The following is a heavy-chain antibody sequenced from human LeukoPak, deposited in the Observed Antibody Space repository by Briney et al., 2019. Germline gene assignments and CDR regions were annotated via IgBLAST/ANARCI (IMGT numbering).Heavy chain of an antibody. J-gene: IGHJ4*02. CDR1: GFTFSSYA. V-gene: IGHV3-23*01. Sequence: GGSLRLSCAASGFTFSSYAMSWVRQAPGKGLEWVSGISGSGASAYCADSVKGRFTISRDNSKNTLYLQMNNLRAEDTALYYCARELRIAVAGTKDYWGQGTLVTVSS. CDR2: ISGSGASA. D-gene: IGHD6-19*01. CDR3: ARELRIAVAGTKDY.